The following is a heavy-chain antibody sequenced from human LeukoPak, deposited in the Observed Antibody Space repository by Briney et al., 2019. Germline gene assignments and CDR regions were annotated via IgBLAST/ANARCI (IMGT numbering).Heavy chain of an antibody. J-gene: IGHJ4*02. CDR1: GGTFSSYA. V-gene: IGHV1-69*01. Sequence: ASVKVSCKASGGTFSSYAISWVRQAPGQGLEWMGGIIPIFGTANYAQKFLGRVTITADESTSTAYMELSSLRSEDTAVYYCARGGTKQLWSASDYWGQGTLVTVSS. CDR3: ARGGTKQLWSASDY. CDR2: IIPIFGTA. D-gene: IGHD5-18*01.